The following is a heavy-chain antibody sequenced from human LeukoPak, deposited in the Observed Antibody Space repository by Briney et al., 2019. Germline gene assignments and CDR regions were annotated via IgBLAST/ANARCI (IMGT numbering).Heavy chain of an antibody. CDR3: ARDLKNYDSSGYEY. CDR2: ISSSSSTI. D-gene: IGHD3-22*01. V-gene: IGHV3-48*01. J-gene: IGHJ4*02. CDR1: GFTFSSYS. Sequence: PGGSLRLSCAASGFTFSSYSMNWVRQAPGKGLEWVSYISSSSSTIYYADSVKGRFTISRDNAKNSLYLQMNSLRAEDTAVYYCARDLKNYDSSGYEYWGQGTLVTVSS.